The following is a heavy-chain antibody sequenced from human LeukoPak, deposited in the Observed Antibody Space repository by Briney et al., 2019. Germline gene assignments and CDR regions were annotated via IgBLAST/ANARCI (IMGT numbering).Heavy chain of an antibody. D-gene: IGHD2-2*01. Sequence: ASVKVSCKASGYTFTGYYMHWVRQAPGQGLEWMERINPNSGGTNYAQKFQGRVTMTRDTSISTAYMELSRLRSDDTAVYYCARVPAAANWFDPWGQGTLVTVSS. CDR1: GYTFTGYY. J-gene: IGHJ5*02. CDR3: ARVPAAANWFDP. V-gene: IGHV1-2*06. CDR2: INPNSGGT.